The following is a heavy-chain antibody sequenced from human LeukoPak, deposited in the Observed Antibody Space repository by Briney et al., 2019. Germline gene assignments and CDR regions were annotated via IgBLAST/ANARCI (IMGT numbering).Heavy chain of an antibody. Sequence: SETLSLTCTVSGGSISSYYWSWIRQPPGKGLEWIGYIYYSGSTNYNPSLKSRVTISVDTSKNQFSLKLSSVTAADTAVYYCAAPGGGYSYGLNPRFYYGMDVWGQGTTVTVSS. V-gene: IGHV4-59*01. CDR1: GGSISSYY. J-gene: IGHJ6*02. D-gene: IGHD5-18*01. CDR2: IYYSGST. CDR3: AAPGGGYSYGLNPRFYYGMDV.